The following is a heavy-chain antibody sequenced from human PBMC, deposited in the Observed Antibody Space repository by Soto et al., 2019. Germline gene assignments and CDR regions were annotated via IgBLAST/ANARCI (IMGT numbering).Heavy chain of an antibody. J-gene: IGHJ4*02. Sequence: QVLLVQSGSEVKKPGASMKVSCQTSGYTFSDFALTWVRQVPDKGLEWLGWISPYTGKTNYAQRVHGRVAWTTDTPTRRAYLDPRSLTYDDTAFYYCARLGWELLSGRRYFDYWGQGTLVTVSS. D-gene: IGHD1-26*01. CDR3: ARLGWELLSGRRYFDY. CDR2: ISPYTGKT. CDR1: GYTFSDFA. V-gene: IGHV1-18*04.